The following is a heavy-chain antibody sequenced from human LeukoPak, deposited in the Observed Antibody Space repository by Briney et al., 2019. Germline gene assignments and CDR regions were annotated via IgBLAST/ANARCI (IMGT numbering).Heavy chain of an antibody. D-gene: IGHD5-12*01. Sequence: ASVKVSCKASGYTFTGYYTHWVRQAPGQGLEWMGWINPNGGGTNYAQNFQGRVTMTRDTSISTAYMELSRLRSDDTAVYFCASGVATIDFDYWGQGTLVTVSS. J-gene: IGHJ4*02. CDR2: INPNGGGT. CDR1: GYTFTGYY. CDR3: ASGVATIDFDY. V-gene: IGHV1-2*02.